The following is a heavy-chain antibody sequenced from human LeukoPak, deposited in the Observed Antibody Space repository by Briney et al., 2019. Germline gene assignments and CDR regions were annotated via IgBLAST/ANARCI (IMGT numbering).Heavy chain of an antibody. CDR3: AREYEPSIAAAGTSWFDS. Sequence: ASVKVSCKASGYTFTSYYMHWVRQAPGQGLEWMGIINPSGGSTSYAQKFQGRVTMTRDMSTSTVYMELSSLRSEDTAVYYCAREYEPSIAAAGTSWFDSWGQGTLVTVSS. J-gene: IGHJ5*01. CDR1: GYTFTSYY. V-gene: IGHV1-46*01. CDR2: INPSGGST. D-gene: IGHD6-13*01.